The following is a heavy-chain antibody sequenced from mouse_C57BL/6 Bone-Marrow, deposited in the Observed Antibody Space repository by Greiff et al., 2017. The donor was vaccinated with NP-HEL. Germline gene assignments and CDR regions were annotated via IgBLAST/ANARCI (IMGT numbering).Heavy chain of an antibody. J-gene: IGHJ1*03. V-gene: IGHV5-4*03. CDR2: ISDGGSYT. CDR3: ARVDYYYGKGDWYFDV. CDR1: GFTFSSYA. Sequence: EVNVVESGGGLVKPGGSLKLSCAASGFTFSSYAMSWVRQTPEKRLEWVATISDGGSYTYYPDNVKGRFTISRDNAKNNLYLQMSHLKSEDTAMYYCARVDYYYGKGDWYFDVWDTGTTVTVSS. D-gene: IGHD1-1*01.